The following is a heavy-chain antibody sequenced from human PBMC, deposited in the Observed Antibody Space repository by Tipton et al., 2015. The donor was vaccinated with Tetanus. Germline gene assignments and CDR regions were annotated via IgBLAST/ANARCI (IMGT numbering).Heavy chain of an antibody. CDR3: ARGKDYYGSGSYLGYYFDY. Sequence: SLRLSCAASGFTFSSYAMHWVRQAPGKGLEWVAVISYDGSNKYYADSVKGRFTISRDNSKNTLYLQMNSLRAEDTAVYYCARGKDYYGSGSYLGYYFDYWGQGTLVTVSS. J-gene: IGHJ4*02. D-gene: IGHD3-10*01. V-gene: IGHV3-30-3*01. CDR2: ISYDGSNK. CDR1: GFTFSSYA.